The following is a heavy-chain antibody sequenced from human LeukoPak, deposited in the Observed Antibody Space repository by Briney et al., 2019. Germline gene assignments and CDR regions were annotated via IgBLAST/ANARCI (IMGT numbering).Heavy chain of an antibody. CDR3: ARGGRDGYRRFNY. V-gene: IGHV3-48*03. Sequence: PGGSLRLSCAASGFTFSSYEMNWVRQAPGKGLEWVSYISSSGSTIYYADSVKGRFTISRDNAKNSLYLQMNSLRAEDTAVYYCARGGRDGYRRFNYWGQGTLVTVSS. CDR2: ISSSGSTI. J-gene: IGHJ4*02. CDR1: GFTFSSYE. D-gene: IGHD5-24*01.